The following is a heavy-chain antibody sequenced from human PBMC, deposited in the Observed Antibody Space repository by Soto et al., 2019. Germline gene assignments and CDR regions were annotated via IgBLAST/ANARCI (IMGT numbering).Heavy chain of an antibody. CDR2: VIPVFGSP. CDR1: GDTFTSHT. J-gene: IGHJ5*01. D-gene: IGHD1-20*01. Sequence: VQSGAEVRKPGSSVRVSCEVSGDTFTSHTINWLRQAPGQGLEWMGGVIPVFGSPTYAQRFQARLSINADTSTQTAYMELRSLTSDDTAFYFCARHITGTNNWFDSWGQGTRVTVSS. V-gene: IGHV1-69*06. CDR3: ARHITGTNNWFDS.